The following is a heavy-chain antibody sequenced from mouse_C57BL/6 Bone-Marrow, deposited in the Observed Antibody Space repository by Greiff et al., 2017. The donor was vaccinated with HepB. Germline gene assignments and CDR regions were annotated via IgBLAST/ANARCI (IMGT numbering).Heavy chain of an antibody. D-gene: IGHD1-1*01. J-gene: IGHJ3*01. CDR1: GYTFTDHT. CDR3: ARGGNYYGSSAWFAY. CDR2: IYPRDGST. Sequence: QLQQSDAELVKPGASVTISCKVSGYTFTDHTIHWMKQRPEQGLEWIGYIYPRDGSTKYNEKFKGKATLTADKSSSTSYMQLNSLTSADSAVYFCARGGNYYGSSAWFAYWGQGTRVTVSA. V-gene: IGHV1-78*01.